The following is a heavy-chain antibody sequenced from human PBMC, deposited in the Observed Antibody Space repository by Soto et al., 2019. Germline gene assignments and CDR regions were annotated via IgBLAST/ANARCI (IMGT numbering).Heavy chain of an antibody. CDR3: AGQSSGYYSFYCMDV. V-gene: IGHV5-51*01. D-gene: IGHD3-22*01. Sequence: PGESLKISCKGSGYSFTSYWIGWVRQMPGKGLEWMGIIYPGDSDTSYSPSFQGQVTISADKSITTAFLQWSSLKASDTAMYYCAGQSSGYYSFYCMDVWGQGTTVTVSS. CDR1: GYSFTSYW. CDR2: IYPGDSDT. J-gene: IGHJ6*02.